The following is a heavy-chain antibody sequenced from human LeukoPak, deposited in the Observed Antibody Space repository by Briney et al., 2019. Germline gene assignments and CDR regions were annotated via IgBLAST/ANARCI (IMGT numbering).Heavy chain of an antibody. CDR1: GFTFSSYA. CDR2: ISGSGGST. CDR3: AKRYGGNPSFDY. Sequence: GGSLRLSCAASGFTFSSYAMSWVRQAPGKGLEWVSAISGSGGSTYYADSAKGRFTISRDNSKNTLYLQMNSLRPEDTAVYYCAKRYGGNPSFDYWGQGTLVTVSS. D-gene: IGHD4-23*01. V-gene: IGHV3-23*01. J-gene: IGHJ4*02.